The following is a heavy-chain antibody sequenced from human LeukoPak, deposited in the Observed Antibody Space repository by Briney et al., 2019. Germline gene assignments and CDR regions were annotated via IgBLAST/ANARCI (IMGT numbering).Heavy chain of an antibody. Sequence: SETLSLTCAVYGGSFSGYYWSWIRQPPGKGLEWIGEINHSGSTNYNPSLKSRVTISVDTSKNQFSLKLSSVTAADTAVYYCARDGDYDWNYRSGFDYWGQGTLVTVSS. CDR1: GGSFSGYY. V-gene: IGHV4-34*01. CDR2: INHSGST. CDR3: ARDGDYDWNYRSGFDY. J-gene: IGHJ4*02. D-gene: IGHD1-7*01.